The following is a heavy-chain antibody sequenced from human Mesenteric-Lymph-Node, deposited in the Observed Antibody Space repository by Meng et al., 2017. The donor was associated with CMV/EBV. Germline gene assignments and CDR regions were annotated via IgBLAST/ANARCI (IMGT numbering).Heavy chain of an antibody. D-gene: IGHD2-21*02. J-gene: IGHJ4*02. CDR1: GGSISSSSYY. CDR2: IYYSGST. Sequence: QLKLQWSGPGLVNPSETLSFTCTVSGGSISSSSYYWGWIRQPPGKGLEWIGSIYYSGSTYYNPSLKSRVTISVDTSKNQFSLKLSSVTAADTAVYYCARGKLKAVTAYYWGQGTLVTVSS. V-gene: IGHV4-39*07. CDR3: ARGKLKAVTAYY.